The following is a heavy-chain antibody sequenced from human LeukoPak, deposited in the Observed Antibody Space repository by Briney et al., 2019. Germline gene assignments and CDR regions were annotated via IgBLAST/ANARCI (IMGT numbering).Heavy chain of an antibody. CDR3: ARRANSETTYWFDP. D-gene: IGHD4-11*01. CDR2: IYYSGST. CDR1: GGSISSGGYY. J-gene: IGHJ5*02. V-gene: IGHV4-31*03. Sequence: PSQTLSLTCTVSGGSISSGGYYWSWIRQHPGQGLEWIVYIYYSGSTYYNPSLKSRVTISVDTSKNQFSLKLSSVTAADTAVYYCARRANSETTYWFDPWGQGTLVTVSS.